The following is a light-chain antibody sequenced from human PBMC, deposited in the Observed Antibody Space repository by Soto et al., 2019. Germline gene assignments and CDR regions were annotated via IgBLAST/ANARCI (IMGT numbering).Light chain of an antibody. Sequence: QAVVTQEPSLTVSPGGTVTLTCGSSTGAVTSGHYTYWFQQKPCQVPTTLIYDTSNKQSWTPARFSGSLLGGKAALTLSGAQPEDEAEYYCLLSYSGARVFGGGTKLTVL. V-gene: IGLV7-46*01. CDR3: LLSYSGARV. CDR2: DTS. CDR1: TGAVTSGHY. J-gene: IGLJ2*01.